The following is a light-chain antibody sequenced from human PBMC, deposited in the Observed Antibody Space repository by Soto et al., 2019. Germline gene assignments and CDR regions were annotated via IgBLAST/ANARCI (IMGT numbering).Light chain of an antibody. Sequence: EIVLTQSPRTLSLSPGEEATLSSRTSQGVSSGYLAGYQKKPGQAPRLLSYGASSRATGIPDRFSGSGSGTDFTLTISRLEPEDFAVYYCQQYGSSPRTFGQGTKLEIK. J-gene: IGKJ2*01. V-gene: IGKV3-20*01. CDR1: QGVSSGY. CDR3: QQYGSSPRT. CDR2: GAS.